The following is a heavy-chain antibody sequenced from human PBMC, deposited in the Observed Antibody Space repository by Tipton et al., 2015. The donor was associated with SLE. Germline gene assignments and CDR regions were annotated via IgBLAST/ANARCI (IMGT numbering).Heavy chain of an antibody. CDR1: GDSISNDY. D-gene: IGHD1-1*01. V-gene: IGHV4-59*12. CDR2: IYYSGST. CDR3: ARMGTYYYYGMDV. J-gene: IGHJ6*02. Sequence: LRLSCTVSGDSISNDYWSWIRQPPGKGLEWIGYIYYSGSTKSNPSLKSRVTISVDTSKNQFSLKLSSVTAADTAVYYCARMGTYYYYGMDVWGRGTTVTVSS.